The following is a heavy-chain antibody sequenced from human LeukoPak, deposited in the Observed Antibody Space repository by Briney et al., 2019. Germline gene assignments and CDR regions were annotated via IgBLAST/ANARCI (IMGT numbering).Heavy chain of an antibody. D-gene: IGHD3-22*01. J-gene: IGHJ3*02. CDR1: GGSISSSSYY. CDR2: IYYTGNT. V-gene: IGHV4-39*07. Sequence: SETLSLTCTVSGGSISSSSYYWGWIRQPPGKGLEWIGIIYYTGNTHYNPSLKSRVTISVDTSKNQFSLNLSSVTAADTAVYYCAREGYYYDSSGSYAFDIWGQGTMVTVSS. CDR3: AREGYYYDSSGSYAFDI.